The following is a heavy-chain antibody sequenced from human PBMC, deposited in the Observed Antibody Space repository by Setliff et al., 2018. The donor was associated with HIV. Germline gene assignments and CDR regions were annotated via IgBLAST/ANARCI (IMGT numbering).Heavy chain of an antibody. CDR1: GFTFSDYY. Sequence: GVLRLSCAASGFTFSDYYMAWIRQAPGKGLEWISYISSSGNTMYYADSVKGRFTISRDNAKNSLYLQMNSLRVEDTATYYCARARGSVGYYGSGTMYHMDVWGKGTTVTVSS. D-gene: IGHD3-10*01. J-gene: IGHJ6*03. CDR2: ISSSGNTM. CDR3: ARARGSVGYYGSGTMYHMDV. V-gene: IGHV3-11*01.